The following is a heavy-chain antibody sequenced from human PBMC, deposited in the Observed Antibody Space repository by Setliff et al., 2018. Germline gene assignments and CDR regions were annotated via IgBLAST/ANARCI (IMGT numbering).Heavy chain of an antibody. CDR2: INHSGSS. CDR3: ARGPRYSGSYYVNY. D-gene: IGHD1-26*01. CDR1: GGSFSGYY. Sequence: SETLSLTCAVYGGSFSGYYWTWIRQPPGKGLEWIGEINHSGSSNYNPSLKSRVTISVDTSKNQFSLNLSSVTAADTAVYYCARGPRYSGSYYVNYWGQGTLVTVPQ. J-gene: IGHJ4*02. V-gene: IGHV4-34*01.